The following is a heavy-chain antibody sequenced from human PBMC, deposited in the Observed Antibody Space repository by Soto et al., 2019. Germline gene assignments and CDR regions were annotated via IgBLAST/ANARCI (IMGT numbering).Heavy chain of an antibody. D-gene: IGHD4-17*01. CDR1: GFTFSVYT. J-gene: IGHJ4*02. CDR2: ISADSTYI. V-gene: IGHV3-21*02. CDR3: ARERSAVTTPNSFNL. Sequence: EVQLVESGGGLVKPGGSLRLSCAASGFTFSVYTINWVRQAPGKGLEWVSSISADSTYIFYADSVKGRFTISRDNAKNSVFLQMNSLRPEDTAVYYCARERSAVTTPNSFNLWGQGTLGTVSS.